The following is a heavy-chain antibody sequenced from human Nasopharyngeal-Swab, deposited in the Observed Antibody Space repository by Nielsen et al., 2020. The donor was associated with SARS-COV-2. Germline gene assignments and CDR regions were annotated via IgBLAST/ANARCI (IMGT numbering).Heavy chain of an antibody. CDR3: ARDLLAAADY. CDR2: ISAYNGNT. D-gene: IGHD6-13*01. J-gene: IGHJ4*02. V-gene: IGHV1-18*01. Sequence: ASVQVSCKASVYTFPSYGISWVRQAPGQGLEWMGWISAYNGNTNYAQKLQGRVTMTTDTSTSTAYMELRSLRSDDTAVYYCARDLLAAADYWGQGTLVTVSS. CDR1: VYTFPSYG.